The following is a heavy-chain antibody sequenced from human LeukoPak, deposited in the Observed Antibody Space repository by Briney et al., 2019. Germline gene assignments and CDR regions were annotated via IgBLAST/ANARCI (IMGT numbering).Heavy chain of an antibody. Sequence: SETLSLTCTVSGGSISSYYWSWIRQPPGKGLEGIGYIYYSGSTNYNPSLKSRVTISVDTSKNQFSLKLSSVTAADTAVYYCARTGGYYDSSGPNDYWGQGTLVTVSS. CDR3: ARTGGYYDSSGPNDY. CDR1: GGSISSYY. CDR2: IYYSGST. V-gene: IGHV4-59*01. J-gene: IGHJ4*02. D-gene: IGHD3-22*01.